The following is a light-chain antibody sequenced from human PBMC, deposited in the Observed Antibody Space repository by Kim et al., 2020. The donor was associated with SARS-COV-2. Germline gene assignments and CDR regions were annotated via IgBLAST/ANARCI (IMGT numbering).Light chain of an antibody. CDR2: DVS. J-gene: IGLJ1*01. CDR1: SSDVGGYNY. V-gene: IGLV2-14*03. Sequence: QSALTQPASVSGSPVQSITISCTGTSSDVGGYNYVSWYQQHPGKAPKLMIYDVSNRPSGVSNRFSGSKSGNTASLTISGLQAEDEADYYCSSYTSSSTGVFGTGTKVTVL. CDR3: SSYTSSSTGV.